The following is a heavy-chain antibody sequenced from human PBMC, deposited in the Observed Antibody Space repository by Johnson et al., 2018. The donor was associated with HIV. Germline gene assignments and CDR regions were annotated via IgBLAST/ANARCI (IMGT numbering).Heavy chain of an antibody. CDR2: ISNSGSTI. V-gene: IGHV3-11*04. Sequence: QVQVVESGGGLVKPGGSLRLSCAASGFTFSDYYMSWIRQAPAKGLEWISYISNSGSTIYYADSVKGRFPISRDNAKNLLYLQMNSLRAEDTAVYYCARPGGDPLTDDAFDIWGQGTMVTVSS. D-gene: IGHD2-21*02. CDR3: ARPGGDPLTDDAFDI. CDR1: GFTFSDYY. J-gene: IGHJ3*02.